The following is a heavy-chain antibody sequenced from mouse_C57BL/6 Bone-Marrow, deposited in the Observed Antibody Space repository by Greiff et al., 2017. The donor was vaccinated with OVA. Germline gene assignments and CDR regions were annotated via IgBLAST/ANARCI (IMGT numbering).Heavy chain of an antibody. Sequence: QVQLQQPGTELVKPGASVKLSCKASGYTFTSYWMHWVKQRPGQGLEWIGNINPSNGGTKYNAKFKSKATLTVDKSSSTAYMQLSSLSSEDSAVYYCARRGLGPYAMDYWGQGTSVTVSS. CDR2: INPSNGGT. CDR1: GYTFTSYW. V-gene: IGHV1-53*01. CDR3: ARRGLGPYAMDY. J-gene: IGHJ4*01. D-gene: IGHD3-3*01.